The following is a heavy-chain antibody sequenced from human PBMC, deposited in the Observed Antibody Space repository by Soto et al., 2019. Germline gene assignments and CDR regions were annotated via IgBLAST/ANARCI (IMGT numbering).Heavy chain of an antibody. CDR3: ARDKGYCSSTSCYYDYYMDV. D-gene: IGHD2-2*01. V-gene: IGHV3-48*01. CDR1: GFVFSSYH. CDR2: TSSSSDNI. J-gene: IGHJ6*03. Sequence: EVQLVESGGGLVQPGGSPRLSCAASGFVFSSYHMNWVRQAPGKGLGWISYTSSSSDNIYYADSVRGRFTTSRDNAKNSPYLQMNSLRAEDTAVYYCARDKGYCSSTSCYYDYYMDVWGKGTTVTVSS.